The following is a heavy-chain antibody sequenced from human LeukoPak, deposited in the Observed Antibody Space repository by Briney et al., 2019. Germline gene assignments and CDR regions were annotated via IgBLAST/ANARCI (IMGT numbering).Heavy chain of an antibody. V-gene: IGHV3-23*01. D-gene: IGHD4/OR15-4a*01. J-gene: IGHJ4*02. CDR2: ISGSGGST. CDR1: GFTFSTYG. CDR3: ARRAGAYSHPYDY. Sequence: GGSLRLSCAASGFTFSTYGMTWVRQAPGKGLEWVSAISGSGGSTYYADSVKGRFTISRDNSKNTLYLQMNSLRAEDTAVYYCARRAGAYSHPYDYWGQGTLVTVSS.